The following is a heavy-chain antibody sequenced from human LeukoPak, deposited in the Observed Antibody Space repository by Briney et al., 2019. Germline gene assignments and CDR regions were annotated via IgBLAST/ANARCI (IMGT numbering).Heavy chain of an antibody. CDR3: ARGERDGYNVDFDY. D-gene: IGHD5-24*01. CDR2: IYYSGST. V-gene: IGHV4-59*01. J-gene: IGHJ4*02. Sequence: SETLSLTCTVSGGSISSYYWSWIRQPPGKGLEWIGYIYYSGSTNYNPSLKSRVTISVDTSKNQFSLKLSSVTAADTAVYYCARGERDGYNVDFDYWGQGTLVTVSS. CDR1: GGSISSYY.